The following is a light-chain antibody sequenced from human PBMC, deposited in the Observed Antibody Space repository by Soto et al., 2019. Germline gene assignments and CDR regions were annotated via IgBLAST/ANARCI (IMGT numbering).Light chain of an antibody. CDR1: QSINDW. CDR3: QQYNTYPWT. J-gene: IGKJ1*01. V-gene: IGKV1-5*03. Sequence: DIPMTQSPSTLSASVGDRVTITCRASQSINDWLAWFQQRPGKAPKLLIYKASSLESGVPSRFSGSGSGTEFTLTISSLQPDDFATYYCQQYNTYPWTFGQGTKVEIK. CDR2: KAS.